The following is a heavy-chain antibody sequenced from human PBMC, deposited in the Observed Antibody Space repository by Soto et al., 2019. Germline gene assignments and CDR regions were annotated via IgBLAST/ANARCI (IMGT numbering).Heavy chain of an antibody. V-gene: IGHV5-51*01. CDR3: ARQQRYSSSRGVFDY. CDR2: IYPGDSDT. J-gene: IGHJ4*02. CDR1: GYSFASYW. Sequence: GESLKISCKGSGYSFASYWIGWVRQMPGKGLEWMGIIYPGDSDTRYSPSFQGQVTISADKSISTAYLQWSSLKASDTAMYYCARQQRYSSSRGVFDYWGQGTPVTVSS. D-gene: IGHD6-19*01.